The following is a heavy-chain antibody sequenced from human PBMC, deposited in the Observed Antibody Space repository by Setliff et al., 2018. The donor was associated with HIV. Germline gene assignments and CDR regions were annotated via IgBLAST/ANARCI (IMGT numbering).Heavy chain of an antibody. CDR2: IIPSFDIT. V-gene: IGHV1-18*01. Sequence: ASVKVSCKASGYTFTSYGISWVRQAPGQGLEWMGGIIPSFDITNYAQKFQGRVTMTSETSTSTVYMELSGLRSEDTAMYYCARGLPYSHYMDVWDKGTTVTVSS. CDR3: ARGLPYSHYMDV. J-gene: IGHJ6*03. CDR1: GYTFTSYG.